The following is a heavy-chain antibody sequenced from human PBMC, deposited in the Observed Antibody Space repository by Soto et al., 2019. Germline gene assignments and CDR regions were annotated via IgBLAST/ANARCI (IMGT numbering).Heavy chain of an antibody. CDR2: IYSGGST. V-gene: IGHV3-53*01. CDR1: GFTVSSNY. CDR3: ARAFVVRGVRNYYYYGMDV. J-gene: IGHJ6*02. Sequence: PGGSPRLSCAASGFTVSSNYMSWVRQAPGKGLEWVSVIYSGGSTYYADSVKGRFTISRDNSKNTLYLQMNSLRAEDTAVYYCARAFVVRGVRNYYYYGMDVWGQGTTVTVSS. D-gene: IGHD3-10*01.